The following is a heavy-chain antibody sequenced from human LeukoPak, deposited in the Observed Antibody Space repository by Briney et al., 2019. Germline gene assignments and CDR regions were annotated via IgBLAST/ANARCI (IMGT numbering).Heavy chain of an antibody. D-gene: IGHD6-13*01. J-gene: IGHJ3*02. CDR3: ARDERGGSSSDI. CDR2: IYYRGTT. Sequence: SETLSLTCTVSGGSISSYYWSWIRQPLGKGLEWIGYIYYRGTTSYNPSLNSRVTISLDTSKSQFSLKLSSVTAADTAVYYCARDERGGSSSDIWGQGTMVTVSS. V-gene: IGHV4-59*01. CDR1: GGSISSYY.